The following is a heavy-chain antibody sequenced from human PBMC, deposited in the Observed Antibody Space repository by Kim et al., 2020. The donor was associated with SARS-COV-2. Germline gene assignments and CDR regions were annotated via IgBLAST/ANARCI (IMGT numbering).Heavy chain of an antibody. CDR3: ARGYSGYDYRRPFDY. CDR1: GGSFSGYY. D-gene: IGHD5-12*01. CDR2: INHSGST. Sequence: SETLSLTCAVYGGSFSGYYWSWIRQPPGKGLEWIGEINHSGSTNYNPSLKSRVTISVDTSKNQFSLKLSSVTAADTAVYYCARGYSGYDYRRPFDYWGQG. V-gene: IGHV4-34*01. J-gene: IGHJ4*02.